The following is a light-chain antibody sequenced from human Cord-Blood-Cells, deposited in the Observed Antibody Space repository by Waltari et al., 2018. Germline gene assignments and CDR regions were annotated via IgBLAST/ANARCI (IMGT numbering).Light chain of an antibody. CDR2: SNN. CDR3: AAWDDSLNGWV. V-gene: IGLV1-44*01. J-gene: IGLJ3*02. CDR1: SSNIGSNT. Sequence: QSVLTQPPSASGTPGQRVTISCSGSSSNIGSNTVNWYQQLPGTAPKLLIYSNNRRPSGVPDRFSGPKSGTSASLAISGLQSEDEADYYCAAWDDSLNGWVFGGGTKLTVL.